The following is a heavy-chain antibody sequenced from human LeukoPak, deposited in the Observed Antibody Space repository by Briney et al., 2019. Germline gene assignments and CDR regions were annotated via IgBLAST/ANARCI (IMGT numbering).Heavy chain of an antibody. CDR2: ISYDASNK. CDR1: GFTFSSYG. V-gene: IGHV3-30*18. CDR3: AKEALGYCSSTSCYNYGMDV. J-gene: IGHJ6*02. Sequence: GGSLRLSCAASGFTFSSYGMHWVRQAPGKGLEWVAVISYDASNKYYADSVKGRFTISRDNSKNTLYLQMNSLRAEDTAVYYCAKEALGYCSSTSCYNYGMDVWGQGTMVTVSS. D-gene: IGHD2-2*02.